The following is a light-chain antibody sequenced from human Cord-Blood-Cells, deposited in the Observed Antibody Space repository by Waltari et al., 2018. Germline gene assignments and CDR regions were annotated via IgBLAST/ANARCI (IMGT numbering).Light chain of an antibody. V-gene: IGLV2-11*01. J-gene: IGLJ3*02. CDR1: SSEVGGYHY. CDR3: CSYAGSYTWV. Sequence: QSPLTQPRPLSGCPGQSVTISCTGTSSEVGGYHYVSWYQHHPGKAPQLMIYDVSKRPSGDPDRFSVSKAGNTASLVISGLQAEDEADYYCCSYAGSYTWVFGGGTKLTVL. CDR2: DVS.